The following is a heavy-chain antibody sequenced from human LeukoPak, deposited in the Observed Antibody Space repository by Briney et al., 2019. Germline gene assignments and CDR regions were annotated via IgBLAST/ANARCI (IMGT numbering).Heavy chain of an antibody. D-gene: IGHD1-26*01. CDR3: ARDRLGATKTFDY. J-gene: IGHJ4*02. Sequence: ASVKVSCKASGYTFTSYDINWVRQATGQGLEWMGWISAYNGNTNYAQKLQGRVTMTTDTSTSTAYMELRSLRSDDTAVYYCARDRLGATKTFDYWGQGTLVTVSS. CDR1: GYTFTSYD. V-gene: IGHV1-18*01. CDR2: ISAYNGNT.